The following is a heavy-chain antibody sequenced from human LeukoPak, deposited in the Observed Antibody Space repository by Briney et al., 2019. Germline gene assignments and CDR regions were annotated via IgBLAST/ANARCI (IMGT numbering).Heavy chain of an antibody. J-gene: IGHJ4*02. CDR1: GFTFSSYA. V-gene: IGHV3-23*01. Sequence: GGSLRLSCAASGFTFSSYAMSWVRQAPGKGLEWVSAISGSGGSTYYADSVKGRFTISRDNSKNTLYLQVNNLRAEDTAVYYCAKVPNSSGYGVDTKDYWGQGTLVTVSS. D-gene: IGHD3-22*01. CDR2: ISGSGGST. CDR3: AKVPNSSGYGVDTKDY.